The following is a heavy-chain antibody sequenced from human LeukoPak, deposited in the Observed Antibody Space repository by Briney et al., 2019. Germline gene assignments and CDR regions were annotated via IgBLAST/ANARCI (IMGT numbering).Heavy chain of an antibody. J-gene: IGHJ4*02. CDR3: ARDDAVAGHFDY. V-gene: IGHV3-53*01. CDR2: IYSGGST. D-gene: IGHD6-19*01. CDR1: GFTVSSNY. Sequence: GGSLRLSCAASGFTVSSNYMSWVRQAPGKGLEWVSVIYSGGSTYYADSVKGRFIISRDNSKNTLYLQMNSLRAEDTAVYYCARDDAVAGHFDYWGQGTLVTVSS.